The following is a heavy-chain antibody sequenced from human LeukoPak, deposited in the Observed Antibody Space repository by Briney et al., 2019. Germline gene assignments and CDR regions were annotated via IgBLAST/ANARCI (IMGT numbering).Heavy chain of an antibody. V-gene: IGHV4-31*03. CDR1: GGSISSGGYY. D-gene: IGHD6-13*01. CDR2: IYYSGST. J-gene: IGHJ5*02. Sequence: SETLSLTCTVSGGSISSGGYYWSWIRQHPGKGLEWIGYIYYSGSTCYNPSLKSRVTISVDTSKNQFSLKLSSVTAADTAVYYCARENSSSWYNWFDPWGQGTLVTVSS. CDR3: ARENSSSWYNWFDP.